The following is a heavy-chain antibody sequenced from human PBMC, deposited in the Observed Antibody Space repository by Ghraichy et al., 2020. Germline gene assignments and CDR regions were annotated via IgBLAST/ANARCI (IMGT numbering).Heavy chain of an antibody. J-gene: IGHJ6*02. CDR2: ISDGGIT. V-gene: IGHV3-53*01. CDR3: ARESTPAVCGMDV. D-gene: IGHD5/OR15-5a*01. CDR1: GFIVSSYY. Sequence: GESLNISCAASGFIVSSYYMNWVRQAPGKGLEWVSIISDGGITSYADSVKGRFTISRDNSRNTLYLQMNSLRAEDTAVYYCARESTPAVCGMDVWGPGTTVTVAS.